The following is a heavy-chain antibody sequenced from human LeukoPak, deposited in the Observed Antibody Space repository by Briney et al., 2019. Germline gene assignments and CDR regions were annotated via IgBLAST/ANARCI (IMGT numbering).Heavy chain of an antibody. V-gene: IGHV3-21*01. CDR3: ARADYYDSGSFYPLNF. Sequence: PGGSLRLSCAASGFTFNTYAMSWVRQAPGKGLEWVSSISSSGNIIYYADSVRGRFTISRDNAKNSLYLQMNSLRAEDTAVFYCARADYYDSGSFYPLNFWGQGTLVTVSS. CDR1: GFTFNTYA. J-gene: IGHJ4*02. D-gene: IGHD3-10*01. CDR2: ISSSGNII.